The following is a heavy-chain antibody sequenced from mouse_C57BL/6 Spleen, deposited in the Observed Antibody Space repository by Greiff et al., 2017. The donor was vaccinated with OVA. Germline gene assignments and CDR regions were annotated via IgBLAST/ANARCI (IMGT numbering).Heavy chain of an antibody. J-gene: IGHJ4*01. CDR1: GYSFTGYY. D-gene: IGHD2-4*01. CDR2: INPSTGGT. Sequence: EVQLQESGPELVKPGASVKISCKASGYSFTGYYMNWVKQSPEKSLEWIGEINPSTGGTTYNQKFKAKATLTVDKSSSTAYMQLKSLTSEDSAVYYCARAGYYDYDPYYYAMDYWGQGTSVTVSS. V-gene: IGHV1-42*01. CDR3: ARAGYYDYDPYYYAMDY.